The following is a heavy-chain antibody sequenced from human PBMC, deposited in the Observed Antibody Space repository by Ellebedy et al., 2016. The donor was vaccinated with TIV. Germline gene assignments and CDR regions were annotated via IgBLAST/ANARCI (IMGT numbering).Heavy chain of an antibody. CDR3: ARSVVAADLAY. V-gene: IGHV5-10-1*01. CDR1: GYSFTNYW. J-gene: IGHJ4*02. CDR2: IDPSDSYT. Sequence: GESLKISCKGSGYSFTNYWIGWVRQMPGKGLEWMGRIDPSDSYTRYSPSFRGHVTISADKSTATAYLQWSSLQASDTAIYYCARSVVAADLAYWGQGILVTVSS. D-gene: IGHD2-15*01.